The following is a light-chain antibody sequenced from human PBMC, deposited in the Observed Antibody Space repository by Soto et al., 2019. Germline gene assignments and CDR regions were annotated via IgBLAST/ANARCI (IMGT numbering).Light chain of an antibody. V-gene: IGLV1-40*01. Sequence: QAVLTQPPSVSGAPGQRVTISCTGSSSNSGAGYDVHWDQQLPGTAPKLLIYGNSNRPSGVPERFSGSKSGTSASLAITGLQAEDEADYYCQSYDSSLSVVFGGGTKLTVL. CDR1: SSNSGAGYD. CDR2: GNS. J-gene: IGLJ2*01. CDR3: QSYDSSLSVV.